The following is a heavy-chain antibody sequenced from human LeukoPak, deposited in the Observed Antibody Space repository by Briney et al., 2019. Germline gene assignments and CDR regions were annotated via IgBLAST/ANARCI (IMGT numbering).Heavy chain of an antibody. Sequence: GGSLRLSCAASGFTFSSYGMHWVRQAPGKGLEWVAVIWYDGSNKYYADSVKGRFTISRDNSKNTLYLQMNSLRAEDTAVYYCAKDIGSLISRTLDTWGQGTLVTVSS. V-gene: IGHV3-33*06. J-gene: IGHJ4*02. CDR2: IWYDGSNK. D-gene: IGHD1-7*01. CDR3: AKDIGSLISRTLDT. CDR1: GFTFSSYG.